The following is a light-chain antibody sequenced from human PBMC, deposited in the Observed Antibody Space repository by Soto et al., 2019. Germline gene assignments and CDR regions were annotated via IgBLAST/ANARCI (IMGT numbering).Light chain of an antibody. CDR1: QSVNSN. J-gene: IGKJ4*01. CDR2: GAS. Sequence: VMTQSPATLSVSPGERATLSCRASQSVNSNLAWYQQKPGQAPRLLIYGASTRATVIPVTFSGSGSGTEFTLTITSLQSEDVAVYYCQQYNDWPLTFGGGTKVDIK. CDR3: QQYNDWPLT. V-gene: IGKV3-15*01.